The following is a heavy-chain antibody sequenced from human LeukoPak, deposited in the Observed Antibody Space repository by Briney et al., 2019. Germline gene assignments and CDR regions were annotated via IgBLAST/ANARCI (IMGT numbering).Heavy chain of an antibody. CDR3: AIDETNYAPYDFDY. Sequence: GGSLRLSCAASRFTFSNAWMDWVRQAPGKGLEWVGRIKRKADDETTDNAAPVKGRFTISRDDSNNMVYLQMNSLKIEDTAVYYCAIDETNYAPYDFDYWGQGTLVTVSS. CDR2: IKRKADDETT. V-gene: IGHV3-15*01. D-gene: IGHD4/OR15-4a*01. J-gene: IGHJ4*02. CDR1: RFTFSNAW.